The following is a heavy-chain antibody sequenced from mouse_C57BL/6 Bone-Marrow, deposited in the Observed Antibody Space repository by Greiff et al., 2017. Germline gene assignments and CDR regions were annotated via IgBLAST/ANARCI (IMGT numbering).Heavy chain of an antibody. D-gene: IGHD1-1*01. CDR3: ARWNYYGSSYGD. Sequence: QVHVQQSGAELARPGASVKLSCKASGYTFTSYGLSWVKQRTGQGLEWIGELYPRGGNTNYNEKFKGKASLTVDKSSSTAYMELRSLTSEDSAVYFCARWNYYGSSYGDWGQGTTLTVSS. CDR1: GYTFTSYG. V-gene: IGHV1-81*01. CDR2: LYPRGGNT. J-gene: IGHJ2*01.